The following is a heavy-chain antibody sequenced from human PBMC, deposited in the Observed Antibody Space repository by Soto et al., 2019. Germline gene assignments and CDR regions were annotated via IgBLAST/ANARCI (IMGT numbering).Heavy chain of an antibody. CDR2: IYHSGRP. CDR3: ARGAATVTPGWFDP. D-gene: IGHD4-17*01. CDR1: GYSISSGYY. J-gene: IGHJ5*02. V-gene: IGHV4-38-2*01. Sequence: KTSETLSLTCAVSGYSISSGYYWDWIRQTPGKGLEWISSIYHSGRPYYNPSLKSRVTISVDTSKNQFSLKLTSVTAADTAVYSCARGAATVTPGWFDPWGQGIRVTV.